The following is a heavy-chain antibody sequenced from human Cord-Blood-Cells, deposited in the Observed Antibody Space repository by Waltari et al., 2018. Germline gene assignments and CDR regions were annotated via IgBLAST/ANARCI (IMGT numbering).Heavy chain of an antibody. Sequence: QVQLQESGPGLVKPSETLSLTCTVSGGSISSYYWSWIRQPPGKGLEWIGYIYYSGSTNYTPSLKSRVTISVDTSKNQFSLKLSSVTAADTAVYYCARDPYYYGMDVWGQGTTVTVSS. J-gene: IGHJ6*02. V-gene: IGHV4-59*01. CDR3: ARDPYYYGMDV. CDR1: GGSISSYY. CDR2: IYYSGST.